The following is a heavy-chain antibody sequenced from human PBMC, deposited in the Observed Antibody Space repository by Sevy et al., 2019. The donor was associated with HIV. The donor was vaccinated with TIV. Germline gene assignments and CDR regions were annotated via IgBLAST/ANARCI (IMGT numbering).Heavy chain of an antibody. J-gene: IGHJ5*02. D-gene: IGHD6-19*01. CDR2: IYSDGGT. CDR1: GFTVSTNY. V-gene: IGHV3-53*01. Sequence: GGSLRLSCAASGFTVSTNYMSWVRQAPGKGLEWVSVIYSDGGTYYADSVKGRFTISRDNSKNTLYLQMNSLRAEDTAVYYCAKDQYSSGWYDWFDPWGQGTLVTVSS. CDR3: AKDQYSSGWYDWFDP.